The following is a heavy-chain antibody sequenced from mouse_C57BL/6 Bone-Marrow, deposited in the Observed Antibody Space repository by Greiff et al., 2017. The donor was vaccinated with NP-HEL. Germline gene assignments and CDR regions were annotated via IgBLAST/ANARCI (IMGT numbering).Heavy chain of an antibody. CDR2: IDPDDGET. Sequence: EVQLQQSGAELVKPGASVKLSCTASGFTIKDYYMHWVKQRPEQGLEWIGRIDPDDGETKYAQKFQGKATMTVDTSSNTAYMQLSSLTSEDTAVYYFSRGDITTLVAYWYLADWGTGTTVTVSA. V-gene: IGHV14-2*01. CDR3: SRGDITTLVAYWYLAD. D-gene: IGHD1-1*01. J-gene: IGHJ1*03. CDR1: GFTIKDYY.